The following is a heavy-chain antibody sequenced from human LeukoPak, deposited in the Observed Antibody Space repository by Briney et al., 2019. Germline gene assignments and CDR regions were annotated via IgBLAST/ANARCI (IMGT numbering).Heavy chain of an antibody. CDR2: ISGSGGST. V-gene: IGHV3-23*01. Sequence: PGGSLRLSCAASGFTFSSYGMSWVRQAPGKGLEWVSAISGSGGSTYYADSVKGRFTISRDNSKNTLYLQMNSLRAEDTAVYYCATRSAYYTYYFDYWGQGTLVTVSS. J-gene: IGHJ4*02. CDR3: ATRSAYYTYYFDY. CDR1: GFTFSSYG. D-gene: IGHD3-22*01.